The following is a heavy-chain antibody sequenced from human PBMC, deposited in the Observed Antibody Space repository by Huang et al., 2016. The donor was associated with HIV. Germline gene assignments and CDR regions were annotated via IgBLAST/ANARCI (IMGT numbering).Heavy chain of an antibody. CDR1: GGPFRSYS. D-gene: IGHD4-4*01. CDR3: ARGSLEYSVSSSLDY. V-gene: IGHV1-69*13. CDR2: LMPVFYSP. Sequence: QVQLLQSGAEVKKPGSSVKVSCKASGGPFRSYSIAWVRQAPGQGREWMASLMPVFYSPNYAQKLQGRVRVTADESTSTVYMELRDLRPDDTAVYFCARGSLEYSVSSSLDYWGQGTHVTVSS. J-gene: IGHJ4*02.